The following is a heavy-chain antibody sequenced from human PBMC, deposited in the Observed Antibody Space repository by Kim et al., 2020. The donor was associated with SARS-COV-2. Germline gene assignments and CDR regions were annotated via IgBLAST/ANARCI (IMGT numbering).Heavy chain of an antibody. CDR1: GFTFSDYY. CDR3: AREKNYYDSSGDDGFDI. Sequence: GGSLRLSCAASGFTFSDYYMSWIRQAPGKGLEWVSYIVSSSSYTNYADSVKGRFTISRDNAKNSLYLQMNSLRAEDTAVYYCAREKNYYDSSGDDGFDIWGQGTMFTVSS. CDR2: IVSSSSYT. V-gene: IGHV3-11*06. J-gene: IGHJ3*02. D-gene: IGHD3-22*01.